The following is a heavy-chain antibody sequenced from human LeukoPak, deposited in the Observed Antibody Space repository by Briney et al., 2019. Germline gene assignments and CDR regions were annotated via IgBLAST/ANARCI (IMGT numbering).Heavy chain of an antibody. D-gene: IGHD2-8*01. CDR1: GGSISNYY. CDR2: VYHSGTT. CDR3: ARTLSDASPVAT. Sequence: SETLSLTCTVSGGSISNYYWYWIRQPPGKGLEWIVSVYHSGTTIYNPSLKSRVTMSMDTSMNHYSLKLRSVTAADTAVYYCARTLSDASPVATWGHGTLVTVSS. V-gene: IGHV4-59*08. J-gene: IGHJ4*01.